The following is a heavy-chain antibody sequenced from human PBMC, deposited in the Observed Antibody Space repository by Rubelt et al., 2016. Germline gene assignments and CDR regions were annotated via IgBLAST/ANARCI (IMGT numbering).Heavy chain of an antibody. V-gene: IGHV3-9*01. J-gene: IGHJ6*02. CDR1: GFTFADYA. CDR3: AKGILRWSVGYGMDV. D-gene: IGHD4-23*01. Sequence: EVQLVESGGGLVQPGRSLRLSCAASGFTFADYAMHWVRQAPGKGLDWVSGIRWNSGSIGYADSVKGRFTISRDKAKNSLYLQRNSLRAEDTALCDCAKGILRWSVGYGMDVWGQGTTVTVSS. CDR2: IRWNSGSI.